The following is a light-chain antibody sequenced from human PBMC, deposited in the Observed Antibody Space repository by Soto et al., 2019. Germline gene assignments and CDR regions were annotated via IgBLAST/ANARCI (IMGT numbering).Light chain of an antibody. J-gene: IGKJ1*01. CDR3: QQYNDYSAWT. CDR1: QTIDSW. Sequence: DIQMTQSPSTLSASVGDRVTITCRASQTIDSWLAWYQQRPGKPPNLLIYKASTLASGVPSRFSGSGSGTEFTLTINSLQPDDFATYYCQQYNDYSAWTFGQGTKVEIK. V-gene: IGKV1-5*03. CDR2: KAS.